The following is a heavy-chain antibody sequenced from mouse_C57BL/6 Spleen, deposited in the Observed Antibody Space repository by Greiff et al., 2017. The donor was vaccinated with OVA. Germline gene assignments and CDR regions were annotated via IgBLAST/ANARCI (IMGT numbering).Heavy chain of an antibody. CDR3: ARRSITTVDY. CDR1: GYTFTSYW. CDR2: IDPSDSYT. Sequence: VKLQQPGAELVKPGASVKLSCKASGYTFTSYWMQWVKQRPGQGLEWIGEIDPSDSYTNYNQKFKGKATLTVDTSSSTAYMQLSSLTSEDSAVYYCARRSITTVDYWGQGTTLTVSS. V-gene: IGHV1-50*01. J-gene: IGHJ2*01. D-gene: IGHD1-1*01.